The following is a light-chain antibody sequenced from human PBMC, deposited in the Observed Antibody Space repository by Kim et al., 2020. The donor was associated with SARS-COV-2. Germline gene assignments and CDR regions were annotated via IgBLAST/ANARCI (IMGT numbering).Light chain of an antibody. CDR1: KLGDKY. CDR3: QAWDSSNVV. Sequence: VSPVQTARITCSGDKLGDKYSCWYQQKPAQSPVLFIYQDSKRPSGTPERFSGSNSGNTATLTISGTQAMDEADYYCQAWDSSNVVFGGGTQLTVL. J-gene: IGLJ2*01. CDR2: QDS. V-gene: IGLV3-1*01.